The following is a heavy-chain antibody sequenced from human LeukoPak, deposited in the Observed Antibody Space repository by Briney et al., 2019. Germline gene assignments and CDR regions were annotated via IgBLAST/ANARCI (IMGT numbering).Heavy chain of an antibody. CDR3: ARDITMIVVGFDY. V-gene: IGHV3-7*03. Sequence: GGSLRLSCAASGFTFSSYWMSWVRQAPGKGLEWVANIKQDGSEKYYVDSVKGRFTISRDNAKNSLYLQMNSLRAEHTAVYYCARDITMIVVGFDYWGQGTLVTVSS. D-gene: IGHD3-22*01. CDR1: GFTFSSYW. CDR2: IKQDGSEK. J-gene: IGHJ4*02.